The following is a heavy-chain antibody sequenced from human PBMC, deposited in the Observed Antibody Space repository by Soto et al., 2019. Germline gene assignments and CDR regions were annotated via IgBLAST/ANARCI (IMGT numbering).Heavy chain of an antibody. CDR2: IRSKANSSAT. V-gene: IGHV3-73*01. CDR3: TSINIAARPGSDY. Sequence: GGSLRLSCAASGFTFSGSAMHWVRQASGNGLEWVGRIRSKANSSATAYAASVKGRFTISRDDSKNTAYLQMNSLKTEDTAVYYCTSINIAARPGSDYWGQGTLVTVSS. J-gene: IGHJ4*02. CDR1: GFTFSGSA. D-gene: IGHD6-6*01.